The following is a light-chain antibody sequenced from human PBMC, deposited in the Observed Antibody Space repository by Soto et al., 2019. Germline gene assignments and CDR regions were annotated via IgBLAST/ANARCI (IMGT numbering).Light chain of an antibody. Sequence: ISITQSPSTLSASERERVAINSLASQNVGTWLAWYQQKPGKAPNLLIYKASNLERGVPSRFSGSGSGTEFTLTISSMQSEDFAVYYCQQYNNWTRWFGQGTKVDIK. CDR1: QNVGTW. V-gene: IGKV1-5*03. CDR3: QQYNNWTRW. CDR2: KAS. J-gene: IGKJ1*01.